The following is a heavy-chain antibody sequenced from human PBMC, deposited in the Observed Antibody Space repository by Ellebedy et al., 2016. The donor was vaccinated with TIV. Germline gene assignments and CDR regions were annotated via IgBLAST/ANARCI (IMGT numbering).Heavy chain of an antibody. CDR1: GFTFDDYA. Sequence: GGSLRLSCAASGFTFDDYAMHWVRQAPGKGLEWVAVIWYDGSNKYYADSVKGRFTISRDNSKNTLYLQMNSLRAEDTAVYYCARGATMVRGVTYPADYWGQGTLVTVSS. CDR3: ARGATMVRGVTYPADY. V-gene: IGHV3-33*08. CDR2: IWYDGSNK. J-gene: IGHJ4*02. D-gene: IGHD3-10*01.